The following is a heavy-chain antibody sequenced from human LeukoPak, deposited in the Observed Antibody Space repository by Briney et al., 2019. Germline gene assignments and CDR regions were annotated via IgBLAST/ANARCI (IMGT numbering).Heavy chain of an antibody. D-gene: IGHD2-2*03. CDR3: VKNRGFTYGSTFDY. J-gene: IGHJ4*02. CDR1: GFTFSSYG. V-gene: IGHV3-23*01. Sequence: PGGSLRLSCAASGFTFSSYGMSWVRQAPGKGLEWVSGISGSGGSTYYADSVKGRFTISRDNSKNTLSLQMNNLRAEDTAVYFCVKNRGFTYGSTFDYWGQGTLVTVSS. CDR2: ISGSGGST.